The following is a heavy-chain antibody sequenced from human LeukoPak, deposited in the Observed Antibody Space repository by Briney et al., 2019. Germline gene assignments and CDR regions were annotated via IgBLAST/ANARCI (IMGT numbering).Heavy chain of an antibody. CDR3: ARDRIVGATEYYYYYGMDV. J-gene: IGHJ6*02. CDR1: GGTFSSYA. D-gene: IGHD1-26*01. Sequence: ASVKVSCKASGGTFSSYAISWVRQAPGQGLEWMGRIIPILSIANYAQKFQGRVTITADKSTSTAYMELSSLRSEDTAVYYCARDRIVGATEYYYYYGMDVWGQGTTVTVSS. V-gene: IGHV1-69*04. CDR2: IIPILSIA.